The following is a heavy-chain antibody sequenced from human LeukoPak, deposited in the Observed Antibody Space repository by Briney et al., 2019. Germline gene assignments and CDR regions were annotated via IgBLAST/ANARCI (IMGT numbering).Heavy chain of an antibody. CDR3: AKDDEDSSSSDY. CDR1: GFTFSSYA. D-gene: IGHD2-2*01. CDR2: ISGSGGST. J-gene: IGHJ4*02. V-gene: IGHV3-23*01. Sequence: GGSLRLSCAASGFTFSSYAMSWVRQAQGKGLEWVSAISGSGGSTYYADSVKGRFTISRDNSKNTLYLQMNSLRAEDTAVYYCAKDDEDSSSSDYWGQGTLVTVSS.